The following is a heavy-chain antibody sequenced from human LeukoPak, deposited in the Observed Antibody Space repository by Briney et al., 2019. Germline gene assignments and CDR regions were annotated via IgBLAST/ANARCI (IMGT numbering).Heavy chain of an antibody. CDR1: GFTFDDYA. V-gene: IGHV3-9*03. D-gene: IGHD1-26*01. Sequence: PGRSLRLSCAASGFTFDDYAMHWVRQAPGKGLEWVSGISWNSGSIGYADSVKGRFTISGDNAKNSLYLQMNSLRAEDMALYYCAKGGSYGDYFDYWGQGTLVTVSS. CDR3: AKGGSYGDYFDY. J-gene: IGHJ4*02. CDR2: ISWNSGSI.